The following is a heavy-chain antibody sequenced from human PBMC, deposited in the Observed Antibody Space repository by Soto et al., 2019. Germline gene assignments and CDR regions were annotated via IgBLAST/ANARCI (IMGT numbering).Heavy chain of an antibody. CDR3: AREDPRGSGWYHWFDP. V-gene: IGHV1-3*01. Sequence: ASVKVSCKASGYIFSRRAMHWVRQAPGQSLEWMGWINVGNGIPKYSQTFQGRVTFTRDTSANTTYMELSGLTPEDTAVYYCAREDPRGSGWYHWFDPWGQGTPVTVS. J-gene: IGHJ5*02. D-gene: IGHD6-19*01. CDR2: INVGNGIP. CDR1: GYIFSRRA.